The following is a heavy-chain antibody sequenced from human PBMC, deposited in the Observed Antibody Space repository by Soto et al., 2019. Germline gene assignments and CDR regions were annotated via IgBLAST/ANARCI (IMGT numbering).Heavy chain of an antibody. CDR3: ARQRTTVVTQAYFDH. D-gene: IGHD2-21*02. J-gene: IGHJ4*02. V-gene: IGHV4-39*01. CDR1: GESISSSSYY. Sequence: SETLSLTCIVSGESISSSSYYWGWIHQPPGKGLEWIGSIYYSGRTYYSPSFKSRVTISIDTSKNQFSLKLSSVTATDTAVYYCARQRTTVVTQAYFDHWGQGALVTVSS. CDR2: IYYSGRT.